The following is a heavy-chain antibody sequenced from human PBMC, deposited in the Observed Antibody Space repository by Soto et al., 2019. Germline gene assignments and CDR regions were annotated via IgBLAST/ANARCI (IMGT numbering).Heavy chain of an antibody. J-gene: IGHJ4*02. CDR2: ISGSGGST. D-gene: IGHD3-10*01. Sequence: GSLRLSCAASGFTFSSYAMSWVRQAPGKGLEWVSAISGSGGSTYYADSVKGRFTISRDNSKNTLYLQMNSLRAEDTAVYSCPNENPLYASASYSPFDYWGQGTLVTVSS. V-gene: IGHV3-23*01. CDR3: PNENPLYASASYSPFDY. CDR1: GFTFSSYA.